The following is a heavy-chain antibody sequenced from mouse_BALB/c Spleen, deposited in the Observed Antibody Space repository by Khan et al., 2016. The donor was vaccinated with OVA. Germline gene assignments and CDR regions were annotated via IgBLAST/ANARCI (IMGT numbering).Heavy chain of an antibody. Sequence: VQLLESGPGLVAPSQCLSISCTVSGFSLTSYGVHWFLQPLAKGLEWLGVLWACGSTNYNSALMSSLSISKDNSKSQVFLKMNSLKTDDTAMYYCARLEDIWGQGTTLTVSS. CDR2: LWACGST. J-gene: IGHJ2*01. CDR3: ARLEDI. V-gene: IGHV2-9*02. D-gene: IGHD1-3*01. CDR1: GFSLTSYG.